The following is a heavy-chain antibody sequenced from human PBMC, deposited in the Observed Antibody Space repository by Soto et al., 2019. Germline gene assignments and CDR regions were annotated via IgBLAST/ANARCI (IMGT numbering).Heavy chain of an antibody. J-gene: IGHJ4*02. CDR2: IYYSGST. CDR1: GGSISSGGYY. Sequence: QVQLQESGPGLVKPSQTLSLTCTVSGGSISSGGYYWSWIRQHPGKGLEWIGYIYYSGSTYYNPSLKSRVTISVDTSKNESSLKLRSVTAADTAVYYCSRYAYRGNGGGYWGQGTLVTVSS. V-gene: IGHV4-31*03. D-gene: IGHD2-15*01. CDR3: SRYAYRGNGGGY.